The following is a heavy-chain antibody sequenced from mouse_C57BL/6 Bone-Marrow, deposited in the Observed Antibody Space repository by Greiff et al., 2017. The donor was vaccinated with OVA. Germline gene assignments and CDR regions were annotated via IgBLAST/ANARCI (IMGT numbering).Heavy chain of an antibody. Sequence: QVQLQQSGPELVKPGASVKISCKASGYSFTSYYIHWVKQRPGQGLEWIGWIYPGSGNTKYNEKFKGKAILTADKSSSTAYMELRSLTSEDSAVYYCTYGLDYWGQGTTLTVSS. CDR2: IYPGSGNT. V-gene: IGHV1-66*01. J-gene: IGHJ2*01. D-gene: IGHD1-1*01. CDR1: GYSFTSYY. CDR3: TYGLDY.